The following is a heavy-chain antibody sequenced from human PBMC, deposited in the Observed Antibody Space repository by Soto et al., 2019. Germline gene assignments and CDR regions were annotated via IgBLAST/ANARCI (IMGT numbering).Heavy chain of an antibody. Sequence: GESLKIFFQGSGIDDFGMYWIVWVRETSGRGLEWIGFIYHGDSETTYSPSFQGRVTFPADKSTRTAYLQWPALNGSDSATYYCARHRLPIVATPGPLAIWGQGTKVTVSS. CDR3: ARHRLPIVATPGPLAI. V-gene: IGHV5-51*01. CDR1: GIDDFGMYW. D-gene: IGHD5-12*01. J-gene: IGHJ3*01. CDR2: IYHGDSET.